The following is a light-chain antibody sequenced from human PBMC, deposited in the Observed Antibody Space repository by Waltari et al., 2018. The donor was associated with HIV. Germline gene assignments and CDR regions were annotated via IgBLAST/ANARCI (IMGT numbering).Light chain of an antibody. CDR1: SSDVGGYDS. CDR3: CSYAGTYTYVL. Sequence: QSALTQPRSVSGSPGQSVTISCTGTSSDVGGYDSVSWYLQHPGKVPKLIIYEVIKRPSVVPVRFSGSKSVNTASLTISGLQTEDEAYYSCCSYAGTYTYVLFGGGTKLTVL. J-gene: IGLJ3*02. V-gene: IGLV2-11*01. CDR2: EVI.